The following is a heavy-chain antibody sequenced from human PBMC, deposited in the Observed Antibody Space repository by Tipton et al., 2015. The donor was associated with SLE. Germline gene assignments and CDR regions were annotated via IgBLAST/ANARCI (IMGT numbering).Heavy chain of an antibody. J-gene: IGHJ4*02. D-gene: IGHD6-13*01. Sequence: SLRLSCAASGFTFSSYGMHWVRQAPGKGLEWVAFIRYDGSNKYYADSVKGRLTISRDNAKNSLYLQMNSLRAEDTAVYYCAKVIAAAGGSDYWGQGTLVTVSS. CDR2: IRYDGSNK. V-gene: IGHV3-30*02. CDR3: AKVIAAAGGSDY. CDR1: GFTFSSYG.